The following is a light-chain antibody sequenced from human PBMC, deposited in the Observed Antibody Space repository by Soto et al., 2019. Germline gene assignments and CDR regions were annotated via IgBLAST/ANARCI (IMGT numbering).Light chain of an antibody. V-gene: IGLV2-23*02. CDR2: EVN. CDR3: SSYAGSTWV. CDR1: SSDLGSYNL. J-gene: IGLJ3*02. Sequence: QSALTQPASVSGSPGQSITISCTGTSSDLGSYNLVSWFQQHPGKAPKLIIYEVNKRPSGVSNHFSGSKSEYTASLTISGLETEDEADYYCSSYAGSTWVFGGGTKLTVL.